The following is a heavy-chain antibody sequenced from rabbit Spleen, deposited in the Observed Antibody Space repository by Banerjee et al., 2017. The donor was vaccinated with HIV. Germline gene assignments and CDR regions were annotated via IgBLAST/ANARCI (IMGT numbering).Heavy chain of an antibody. Sequence: QEQLVESGGGLVQPEGSLTLTCKASGFSFNNYYYIYWVRQAPGKGLEWIGCIYTGGSGGIYYASWATGRFTISKTSSTAVPLQMTSLTAADTATYFCGRSSYAGYADNDYGINLWGQGTLVTVS. V-gene: IGHV1S45*01. J-gene: IGHJ4*01. CDR1: GFSFNNYYY. D-gene: IGHD7-1*01. CDR3: GRSSYAGYADNDYGINL. CDR2: IYTGGSGGI.